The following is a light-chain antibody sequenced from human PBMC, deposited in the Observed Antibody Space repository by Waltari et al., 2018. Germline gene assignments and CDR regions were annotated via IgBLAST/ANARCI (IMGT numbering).Light chain of an antibody. J-gene: IGKJ1*01. Sequence: DIQMTQSPSSLSASVGDRVTITCRASQSISSYLNWYQQKPGKAPKLLIYAASSLQRGVPSRFSGSGSGTDFTLTISSRQSEDFATYYCQQRYSTPRTFGQGTKVEIK. CDR1: QSISSY. V-gene: IGKV1-39*01. CDR3: QQRYSTPRT. CDR2: AAS.